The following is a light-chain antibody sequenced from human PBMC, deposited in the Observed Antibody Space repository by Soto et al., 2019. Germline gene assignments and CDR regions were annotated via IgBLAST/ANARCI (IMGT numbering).Light chain of an antibody. CDR1: QDISNY. V-gene: IGKV1-33*01. J-gene: IGKJ4*02. CDR3: QQYDNLPLT. CDR2: DAS. Sequence: DIQMTQSPSSLSASVGDRVTITCQASQDISNYLNWDQQKPGKAPQLQIYDASNLETGVPSRFSGSESGTDFTFSISSHQPEVIATYYCQQYDNLPLTCRGGTEVEIK.